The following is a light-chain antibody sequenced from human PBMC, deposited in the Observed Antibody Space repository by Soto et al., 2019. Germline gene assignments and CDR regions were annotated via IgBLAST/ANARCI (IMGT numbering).Light chain of an antibody. V-gene: IGLV6-57*03. CDR1: SGSIASNY. J-gene: IGLJ3*02. CDR2: EDN. CDR3: QSYDSSNQGV. Sequence: FMLTQPHSVSESPGKTVTISCTRSSGSIASNYVQWYQQRPGSAPTTVIYEDNQRPSGVPDRFSGSIDSSSNSASLTISGLKTEDGADYYCQSYDSSNQGVFGGGTKLTVL.